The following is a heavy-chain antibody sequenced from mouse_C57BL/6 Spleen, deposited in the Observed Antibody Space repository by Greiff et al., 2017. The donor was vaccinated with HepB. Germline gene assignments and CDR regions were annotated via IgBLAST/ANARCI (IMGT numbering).Heavy chain of an antibody. D-gene: IGHD1-3*01. CDR3: ARRAPLDY. Sequence: QVQLKQPGAELVRPGTSVKLSCKASGYTFTSYWMHWVKQRPGQGLEWIGVIDPSDSYTNYNQKFKGKATLTVDTSSSTAYMQLSSLTSEDSAVYYCARRAPLDYWGQGTTLTVSS. CDR1: GYTFTSYW. CDR2: IDPSDSYT. V-gene: IGHV1-59*01. J-gene: IGHJ2*01.